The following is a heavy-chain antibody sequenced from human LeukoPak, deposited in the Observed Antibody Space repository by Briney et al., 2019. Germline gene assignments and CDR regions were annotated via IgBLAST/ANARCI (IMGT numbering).Heavy chain of an antibody. V-gene: IGHV5-51*01. D-gene: IGHD3-22*01. CDR3: ARIPDRRSYFYYFDH. CDR1: GYIFTNYW. J-gene: IGHJ4*02. Sequence: GESLKISCKGSGYIFTNYWVGWVRQMPGKGLEWMGNIYPGDSETRYSPSFQGQVTISADKSISTAYLQWNSLKDSDTAIFYCARIPDRRSYFYYFDHWGQGTLVTVSA. CDR2: IYPGDSET.